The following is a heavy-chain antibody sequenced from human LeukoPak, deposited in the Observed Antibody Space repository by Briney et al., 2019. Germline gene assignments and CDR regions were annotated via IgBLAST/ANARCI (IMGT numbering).Heavy chain of an antibody. CDR3: SNALGGDYEFDY. D-gene: IGHD4-17*01. CDR2: ISENGSNK. J-gene: IGHJ4*02. CDR1: GLSFRTYG. Sequence: GGSLRLSCAGSGLSFRTYGIHWVRQAPGKGLEWVAVISENGSNKYYADSVKGRFTISGDNSKNIIYLQINSLGPEDTALYFCSNALGGDYEFDYWGQGTLVTVSS. V-gene: IGHV3-30*18.